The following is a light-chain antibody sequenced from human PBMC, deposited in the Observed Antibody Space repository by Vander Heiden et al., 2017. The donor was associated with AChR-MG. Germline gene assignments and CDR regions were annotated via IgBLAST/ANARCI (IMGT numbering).Light chain of an antibody. Sequence: QSALTQPPSASGSPGQSVTISCTATSRDLGAYNSVSWYQHHPGKAPKLLIYEVTKRPSGVPDRFSGSLSANTASLTVSGLQAEDEADYYCSSYAGSNNYVFGTGTKVTVL. V-gene: IGLV2-8*01. CDR3: SSYAGSNNYV. J-gene: IGLJ1*01. CDR1: SRDLGAYNS. CDR2: EVT.